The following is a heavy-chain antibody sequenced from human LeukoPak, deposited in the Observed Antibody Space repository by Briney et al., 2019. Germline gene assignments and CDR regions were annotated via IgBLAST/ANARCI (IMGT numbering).Heavy chain of an antibody. CDR2: IRSKAYGGTT. CDR1: GFTFGDYA. J-gene: IGHJ4*01. CDR3: TRAGGYNYVSGSDY. D-gene: IGHD5-24*01. Sequence: PGGSLRLSCTASGFTFGDYAMSWVRQAPGKGLEWVGFIRSKAYGGTTEYAASVKGRFTISRDDSKSIAYLQMNSLKTEDTAVYYCTRAGGYNYVSGSDYWGTGTLVTVSS. V-gene: IGHV3-49*04.